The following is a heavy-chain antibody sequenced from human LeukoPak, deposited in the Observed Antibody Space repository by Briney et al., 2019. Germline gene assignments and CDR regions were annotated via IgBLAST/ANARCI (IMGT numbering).Heavy chain of an antibody. CDR1: GFTFSRNS. Sequence: GGSLRLSCAASGFTFSRNSMNWVRQAPGKGLEWVSSISSSSIYIYYADSVKGRFAISRDNSKNTLYLQMNSLRAEDTAVYYCARDKGMGYYYDSSGYYLGTIDYWGQGTLVTVSS. D-gene: IGHD3-22*01. J-gene: IGHJ4*02. CDR3: ARDKGMGYYYDSSGYYLGTIDY. CDR2: ISSSSIYI. V-gene: IGHV3-21*01.